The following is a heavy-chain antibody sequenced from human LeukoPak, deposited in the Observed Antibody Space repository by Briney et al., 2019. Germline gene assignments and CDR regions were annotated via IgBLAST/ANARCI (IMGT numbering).Heavy chain of an antibody. J-gene: IGHJ4*02. CDR2: IYHSGST. V-gene: IGHV4-4*02. CDR1: GGSISSSNW. Sequence: NPSETLSLTCAVSGGSISSSNWWSWVRQPPGKGLEWIGEIYHSGSTNYNPSLKSRVTISVDKSKNQFSLKLSSVTAADTAVYYCARDVASSSWYGDYFDYWGQGTLVTVSS. CDR3: ARDVASSSWYGDYFDY. D-gene: IGHD6-13*01.